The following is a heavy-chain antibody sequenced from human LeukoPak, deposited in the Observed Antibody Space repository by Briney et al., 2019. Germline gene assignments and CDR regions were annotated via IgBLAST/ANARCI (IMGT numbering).Heavy chain of an antibody. CDR2: INHSGST. CDR3: ARSRLHGGGYYYYYMDV. J-gene: IGHJ6*03. CDR1: GGSFSGYY. V-gene: IGHV4-34*01. D-gene: IGHD4-11*01. Sequence: PSETLSLTCAVYGGSFSGYYWSWIRQPPGKGLEWIGEINHSGSTNYNPSLKSRVTISVDTSKNQFSLKLSSVTAADTAVYYCARSRLHGGGYYYYYMDVWGKGTTVTVSS.